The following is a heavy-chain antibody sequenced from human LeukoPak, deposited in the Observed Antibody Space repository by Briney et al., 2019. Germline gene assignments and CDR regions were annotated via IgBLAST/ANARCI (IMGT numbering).Heavy chain of an antibody. Sequence: ASVKVSCKASGYTFTNYGINWVRQAPGQGLEWMGWISAYNGNTNYAQKLQGRITMTTDTSTSTAYMELRSLRSDDTAVYYCARGHIARITILRGLMIWFDPWGQGTLVTVSS. J-gene: IGHJ5*02. CDR1: GYTFTNYG. D-gene: IGHD3-10*01. CDR3: ARGHIARITILRGLMIWFDP. CDR2: ISAYNGNT. V-gene: IGHV1-18*01.